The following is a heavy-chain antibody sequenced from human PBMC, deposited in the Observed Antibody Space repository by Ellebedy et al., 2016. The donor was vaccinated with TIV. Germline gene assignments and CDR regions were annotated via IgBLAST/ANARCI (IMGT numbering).Heavy chain of an antibody. J-gene: IGHJ5*02. CDR3: ARDDPSGWLDP. Sequence: MPGGSLRLSCTVSGGSISSSSYYWGWIRQPPGKGLEWVGYIYYSGSTNYNPSLKSRVTISIDTSKNQFSLRLTSVTAADTAVYYCARDDPSGWLDPWGQGTLVTVSS. CDR2: IYYSGST. D-gene: IGHD3-10*01. V-gene: IGHV4-61*01. CDR1: GGSISSSSYY.